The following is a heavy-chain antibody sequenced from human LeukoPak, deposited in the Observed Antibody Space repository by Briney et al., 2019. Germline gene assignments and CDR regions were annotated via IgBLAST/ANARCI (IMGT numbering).Heavy chain of an antibody. CDR2: IYYSGST. Sequence: SETLSLTCTVSGGSINTYYWSWIRQPPGKGLEWIGYIYYSGSTNYNPSPKSRVTISVDTSKNQFSLKLSSVTAADTAVYYCSRWGHTHDYWGQGTLVTVSS. CDR1: GGSINTYY. V-gene: IGHV4-59*01. J-gene: IGHJ4*02. CDR3: SRWGHTHDY. D-gene: IGHD3-16*01.